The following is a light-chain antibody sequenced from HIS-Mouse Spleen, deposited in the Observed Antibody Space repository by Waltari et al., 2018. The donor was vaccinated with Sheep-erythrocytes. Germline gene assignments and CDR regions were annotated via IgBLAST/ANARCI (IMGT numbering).Light chain of an antibody. CDR3: CSYAGSYNHV. Sequence: QSALTQPRSVSGSPGQSVTISCTGTSSDFGGYNYVSWYQQHPGKAPKLMIYDVSKRPSGVPDRFSGSKSGNTASLTISGLQAEDEADYYCCSYAGSYNHVFATGTKLTVL. J-gene: IGLJ1*01. CDR1: SSDFGGYNY. CDR2: DVS. V-gene: IGLV2-11*01.